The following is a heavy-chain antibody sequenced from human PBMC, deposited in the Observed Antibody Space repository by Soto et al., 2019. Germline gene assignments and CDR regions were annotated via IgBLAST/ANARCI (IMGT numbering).Heavy chain of an antibody. CDR3: VRDRGSGSFYNGGLLH. J-gene: IGHJ4*02. Sequence: SETLSLTCTVSGGSLSSGDYYWGWIRQPPGKGLEWIGYIYYSGTTYYNPSLKSRVTISVDTSKNQFSLKLSSVTAADTAVYYCVRDRGSGSFYNGGLLHWGQRTLVTVSS. CDR1: GGSLSSGDYY. V-gene: IGHV4-30-4*01. D-gene: IGHD3-10*01. CDR2: IYYSGTT.